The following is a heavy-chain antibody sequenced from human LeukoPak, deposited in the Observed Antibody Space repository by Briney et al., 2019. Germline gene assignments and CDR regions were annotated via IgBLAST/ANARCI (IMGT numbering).Heavy chain of an antibody. CDR2: IYYSGST. V-gene: IGHV4-59*01. D-gene: IGHD6-13*01. CDR1: GGTISSYY. Sequence: PSETLSLTCTVSGGTISSYYWSWIRQPPGKGLEWIGYIYYSGSTNYNPSLKSRVTISVDTSKNQFSLKLCSVTAADTAVYYCARGAAAGTFDYWGQGTLVTVSS. CDR3: ARGAAAGTFDY. J-gene: IGHJ4*02.